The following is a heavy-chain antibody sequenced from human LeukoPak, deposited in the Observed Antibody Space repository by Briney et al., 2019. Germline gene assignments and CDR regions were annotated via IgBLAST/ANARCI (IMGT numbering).Heavy chain of an antibody. Sequence: SGGSLRLSCAASGFTLSSCGMHWVRQAPGKGLEWVAVISSDGNDKHYTDSVKGRFTVSRDNSKNTVFLEIYSLRTEDTALYYCAKDRSSTWSFDYWGQGTLVTVSS. CDR1: GFTLSSCG. CDR3: AKDRSSTWSFDY. J-gene: IGHJ4*02. CDR2: ISSDGNDK. D-gene: IGHD6-13*01. V-gene: IGHV3-30*18.